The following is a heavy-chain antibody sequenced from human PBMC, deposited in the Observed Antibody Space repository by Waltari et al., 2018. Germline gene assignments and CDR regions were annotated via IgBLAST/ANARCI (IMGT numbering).Heavy chain of an antibody. CDR2: IYTSGST. J-gene: IGHJ4*02. CDR3: ARENSIYGDYESIDY. V-gene: IGHV4-4*07. CDR1: GGSISSYY. D-gene: IGHD4-17*01. Sequence: QVQLQESGPGLVKPSETLSLTCTVSGGSISSYYWRLIRQTAGKGLEWIGRIYTSGSTNYNPSLKSRVTISVDKSKNQFSLKLSSVTAADTAVYYCARENSIYGDYESIDYWGQGTLVTVSS.